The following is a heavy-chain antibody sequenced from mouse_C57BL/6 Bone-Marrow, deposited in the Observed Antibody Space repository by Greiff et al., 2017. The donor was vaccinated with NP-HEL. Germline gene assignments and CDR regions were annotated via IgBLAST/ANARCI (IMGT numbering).Heavy chain of an antibody. Sequence: EVQVVESGGGLVKPGGSLKLSCAASGFTFSSYAMSWVRQTPEKRLEWVATISDGGSYTYYPDNVKGRFTISRDNAKNNLYLQMSHLKSEDTAMYYCANSYYYGSSSYWYFDVWGTGTTVTVSS. CDR1: GFTFSSYA. CDR3: ANSYYYGSSSYWYFDV. D-gene: IGHD1-1*01. V-gene: IGHV5-4*01. J-gene: IGHJ1*03. CDR2: ISDGGSYT.